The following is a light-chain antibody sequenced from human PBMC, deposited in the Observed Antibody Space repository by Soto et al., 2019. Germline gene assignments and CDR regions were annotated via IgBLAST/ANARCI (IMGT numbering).Light chain of an antibody. Sequence: QSALTQPASVSGSPGQSITISCTGTSSDVGSYSLVSWYQQRPGKAPKAIIYDVTKRPSGVSHRFSGSKSGNTASLTISGLQAEDEGNYSCSSFAGSTTLWVFGVGTKVPVL. CDR3: SSFAGSTTLWV. J-gene: IGLJ3*02. CDR1: SSDVGSYSL. CDR2: DVT. V-gene: IGLV2-23*02.